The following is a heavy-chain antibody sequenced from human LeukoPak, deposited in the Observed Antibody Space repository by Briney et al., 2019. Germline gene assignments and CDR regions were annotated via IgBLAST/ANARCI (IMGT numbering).Heavy chain of an antibody. V-gene: IGHV4-34*01. Sequence: PSETLSLTCAVYGGSFSGYYWSWIRQPPGKGLEWIGEINHSGSTNYNPSLKSRVTISVDTSKNQFSLKLSSVTAADTAVYYCARLMSGSYYKAFRFDPWGQGTLVTVSS. CDR2: INHSGST. J-gene: IGHJ5*02. CDR3: ARLMSGSYYKAFRFDP. CDR1: GGSFSGYY. D-gene: IGHD3-10*01.